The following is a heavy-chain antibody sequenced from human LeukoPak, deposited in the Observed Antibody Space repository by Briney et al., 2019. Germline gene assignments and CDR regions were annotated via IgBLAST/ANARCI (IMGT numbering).Heavy chain of an antibody. CDR1: GFTLRSYA. J-gene: IGHJ4*02. D-gene: IGHD6-19*01. Sequence: PGGSLRLSCAASGFTLRSYAMHWVRQAPGKGLEWVAVISHDGSNKEYADSVKGRFTISRDNAKNSLYLQMNSLRAEDTAVYYCARWSSGWAAFDYWGQGTLVTVSS. CDR3: ARWSSGWAAFDY. CDR2: ISHDGSNK. V-gene: IGHV3-30*04.